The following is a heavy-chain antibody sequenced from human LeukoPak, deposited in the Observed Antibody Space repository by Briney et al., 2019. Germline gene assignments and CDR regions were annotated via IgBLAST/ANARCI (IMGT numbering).Heavy chain of an antibody. CDR3: ARLIYCGGDCYSGPFDY. CDR2: ISSSSSTI. D-gene: IGHD2-21*01. V-gene: IGHV3-48*04. CDR1: GFTFSSYS. Sequence: QPGGSLRLSCAASGFTFSSYSMNWVRQAPGKGLEWVSYISSSSSTIYYADSVKGRFTISRDNAKNSLYLQMNSLRAEDTAVYYCARLIYCGGDCYSGPFDYWGQGTLVTVSS. J-gene: IGHJ4*02.